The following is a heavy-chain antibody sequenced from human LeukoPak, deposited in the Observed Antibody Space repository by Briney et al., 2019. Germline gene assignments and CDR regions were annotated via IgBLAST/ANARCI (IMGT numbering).Heavy chain of an antibody. CDR2: IYYSGST. J-gene: IGHJ2*01. D-gene: IGHD4-23*01. Sequence: SETLSLTCTVSGGSISGYYYNWIRQPPGKGLEWIGYIYYSGSTNYNPSLKSRVTISLDTSKNQFSPKLSSVTTADTAVYYCARSVVTLYWYFDLWGRGTLVTVSS. CDR3: ARSVVTLYWYFDL. CDR1: GGSISGYY. V-gene: IGHV4-59*01.